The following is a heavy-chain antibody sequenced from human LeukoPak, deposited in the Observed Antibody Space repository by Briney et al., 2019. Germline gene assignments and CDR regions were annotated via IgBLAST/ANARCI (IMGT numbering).Heavy chain of an antibody. CDR3: ARDRGKLAAAAFNWFDP. CDR1: GFTVSSNY. CDR2: IYSGGST. V-gene: IGHV3-66*01. J-gene: IGHJ5*02. D-gene: IGHD6-13*01. Sequence: GGSLRLSCAASGFTVSSNYMSWVRQAPGKGLEWVSVIYSGGSTYYADSVKGRFTISRDNSKNTLYLQMNSLRAEDTAVYYCARDRGKLAAAAFNWFDPWGQGTLVTVSS.